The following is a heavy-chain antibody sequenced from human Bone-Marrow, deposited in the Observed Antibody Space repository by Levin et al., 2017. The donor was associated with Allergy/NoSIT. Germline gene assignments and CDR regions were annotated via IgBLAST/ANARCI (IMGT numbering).Heavy chain of an antibody. D-gene: IGHD2-15*01. V-gene: IGHV5-51*01. Sequence: KVSCKGSGYSFTSSWIGWVRQMPGKGLEWMGIIFPGDSDTRYSPSFQGRVTISVDKSISTAYLQWNSLKASDTAMYYCARGWPLDYWGQGTLVTVSS. J-gene: IGHJ4*02. CDR3: ARGWPLDY. CDR1: GYSFTSSW. CDR2: IFPGDSDT.